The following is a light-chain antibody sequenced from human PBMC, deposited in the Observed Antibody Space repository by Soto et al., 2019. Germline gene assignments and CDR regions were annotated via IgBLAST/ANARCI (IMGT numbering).Light chain of an antibody. CDR1: QSVRSSF. Sequence: EIVMTQSPATLSVSPGERATLSCRASQSVRSSFLAWYQQKPGQAPSLLIYGASTRATGIPARFSGSGSGTEFTLTINSLQSEDFAVYYCQQYGSSPLTFGQGTKLEIK. CDR2: GAS. V-gene: IGKV3-15*01. CDR3: QQYGSSPLT. J-gene: IGKJ2*01.